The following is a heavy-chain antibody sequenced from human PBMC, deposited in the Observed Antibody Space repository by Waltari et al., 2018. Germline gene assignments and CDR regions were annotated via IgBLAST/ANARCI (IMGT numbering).Heavy chain of an antibody. V-gene: IGHV3-53*01. CDR1: GFTVSSNY. CDR3: VRDCDSSSSPVDV. CDR2: IYSGGST. D-gene: IGHD6-6*01. Sequence: EVQLVESGGGLIQPGGSLRLSCAASGFTVSSNYMSWVRQAPGKGLEWVSVIYSGGSTYYADSVKGRCTISRDNSKNTLYLQMNSLRAEDTAVYYCVRDCDSSSSPVDVWGQGTTVTVSS. J-gene: IGHJ6*02.